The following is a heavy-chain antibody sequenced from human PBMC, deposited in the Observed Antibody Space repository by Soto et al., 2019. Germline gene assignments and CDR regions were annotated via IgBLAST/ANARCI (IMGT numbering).Heavy chain of an antibody. Sequence: QVQLVQSGAEVKQPGASVKVSCKTSGYLFNSYGLSWVRQAPGQGLEWMGWISGYNAKTTYEQKFQGRVIMTIDTSTSTAYMELRSLRFDDTAVYYCARDVTYSSYFFDYWGQGTLVSVSS. V-gene: IGHV1-18*04. J-gene: IGHJ4*02. D-gene: IGHD1-26*01. CDR3: ARDVTYSSYFFDY. CDR1: GYLFNSYG. CDR2: ISGYNAKT.